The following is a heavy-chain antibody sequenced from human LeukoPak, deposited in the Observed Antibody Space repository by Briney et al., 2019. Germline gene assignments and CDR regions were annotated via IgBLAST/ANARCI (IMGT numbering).Heavy chain of an antibody. CDR2: IKHDGSEK. CDR3: ARVGTAEGTLEDY. V-gene: IGHV3-7*01. J-gene: IGHJ4*02. CDR1: GFTFSTYW. Sequence: GGSLRLSCAASGFTFSTYWMSWVRQPPGKGLVWVANIKHDGSEKYYVDSVKGRFTISRDNAKNSLYLQMNSLRAEDTAVYYCARVGTAEGTLEDYWGQGTLVTVSS. D-gene: IGHD6-13*01.